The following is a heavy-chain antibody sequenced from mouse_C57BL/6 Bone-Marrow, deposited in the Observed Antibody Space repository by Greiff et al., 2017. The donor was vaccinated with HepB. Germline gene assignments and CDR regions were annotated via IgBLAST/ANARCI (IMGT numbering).Heavy chain of an antibody. CDR1: GYAFSSSW. CDR3: ALYGNYVAY. V-gene: IGHV1-82*01. J-gene: IGHJ3*01. D-gene: IGHD2-1*01. Sequence: VQLQQSGPELVKPGASVKISCKASGYAFSSSWMNWVKQRPGKGLEWIGRIYPGDGDTNYNGKFKGKATLTADKSSSTAYMQLSSLTSEDSAVYFCALYGNYVAYWGQGTLVTVSA. CDR2: IYPGDGDT.